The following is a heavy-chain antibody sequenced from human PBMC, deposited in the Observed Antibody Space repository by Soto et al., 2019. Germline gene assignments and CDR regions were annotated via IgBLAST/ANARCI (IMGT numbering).Heavy chain of an antibody. Sequence: GSLRLSCAASGFTFSSYGMHWVRQAPGKGLEWVAVIWYDGSNKYYADSVKGRFTISRDNSKNTLYLQMNSLRAEDTAVYYCARDVEKCGDECSSAFDIWGQGTMVTVSS. D-gene: IGHD2-21*01. CDR1: GFTFSSYG. CDR2: IWYDGSNK. J-gene: IGHJ3*02. CDR3: ARDVEKCGDECSSAFDI. V-gene: IGHV3-33*01.